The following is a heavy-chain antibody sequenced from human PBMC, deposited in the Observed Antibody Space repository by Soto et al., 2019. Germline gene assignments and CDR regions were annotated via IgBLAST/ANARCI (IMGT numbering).Heavy chain of an antibody. CDR2: IYYIGGT. CDR3: ARHGDNYGSGWLDP. V-gene: IGHV4-59*08. Sequence: SETLSLTCTVSGVSISGYYWSWIRQPPGKGLEWIGYIYYIGGTNYNPSLKSRVIISVDTSKSQLSLKLSSVTAADTAFYYCARHGDNYGSGWLDPWGQGILVTVSS. CDR1: GVSISGYY. J-gene: IGHJ5*02. D-gene: IGHD3-10*01.